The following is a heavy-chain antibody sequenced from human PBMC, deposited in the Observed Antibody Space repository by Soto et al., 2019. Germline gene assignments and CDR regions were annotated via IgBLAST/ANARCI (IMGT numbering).Heavy chain of an antibody. CDR2: ISGSGGST. CDR1: GFTFSSYA. J-gene: IGHJ3*02. CDR3: AKDRGYCSSTSCYAGGVDAFDI. D-gene: IGHD2-2*01. V-gene: IGHV3-23*01. Sequence: EVQLLESGGGLVQPGGSLRLSCAASGFTFSSYAMSWVRQAPGKGLEWVSAISGSGGSTYYADSVKGRFTISRDNSKNTLYLQMNSLRAEDMAVYYCAKDRGYCSSTSCYAGGVDAFDIWGQGTMVTVSS.